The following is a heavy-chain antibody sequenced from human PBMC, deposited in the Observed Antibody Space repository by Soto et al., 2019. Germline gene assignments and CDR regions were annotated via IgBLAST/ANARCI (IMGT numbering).Heavy chain of an antibody. CDR3: ARGPLSTRPLPYYDFWSGYSHQSYFDY. Sequence: PSETLSLTCAVYGGSFSGYYWSWIRPPPGKGLEWIGEINHSGSTNYNPSLKSRVTISVDTSKNQFSLKLSSVTAADTAVYYCARGPLSTRPLPYYDFWSGYSHQSYFDYWGQGTLVTVSS. J-gene: IGHJ4*02. CDR2: INHSGST. D-gene: IGHD3-3*01. V-gene: IGHV4-34*01. CDR1: GGSFSGYY.